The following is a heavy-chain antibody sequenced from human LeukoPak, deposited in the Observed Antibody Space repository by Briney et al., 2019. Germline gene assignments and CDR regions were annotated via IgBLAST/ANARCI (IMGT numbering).Heavy chain of an antibody. D-gene: IGHD3-22*01. J-gene: IGHJ4*02. CDR3: ARDYYDSSGYHPFDY. Sequence: ASVKVSCKASGYTFTSYGISWVRQAPGQGLEWMGWISAYNGNTNYAQKLQGRVTMTTDTSTSTAYMELSRLRSDDTAVYYCARDYYDSSGYHPFDYWGQGTLVTVSS. V-gene: IGHV1-18*01. CDR1: GYTFTSYG. CDR2: ISAYNGNT.